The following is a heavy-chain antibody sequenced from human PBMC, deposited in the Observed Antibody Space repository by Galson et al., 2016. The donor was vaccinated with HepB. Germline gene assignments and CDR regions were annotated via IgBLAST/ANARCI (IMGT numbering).Heavy chain of an antibody. CDR2: ISYDGSNK. CDR3: AKDLSYWNSPFFDY. V-gene: IGHV3-30-3*01. Sequence: SLRLSCAASGFTISSYAMHRVRQAPGKGLEWVAVISYDGSNKYYGDSVKGRFTISRDNSKNTLYLQVNSLRAEDTAVYYCAKDLSYWNSPFFDYWGQGTLVTVSS. D-gene: IGHD1-7*01. CDR1: GFTISSYA. J-gene: IGHJ4*02.